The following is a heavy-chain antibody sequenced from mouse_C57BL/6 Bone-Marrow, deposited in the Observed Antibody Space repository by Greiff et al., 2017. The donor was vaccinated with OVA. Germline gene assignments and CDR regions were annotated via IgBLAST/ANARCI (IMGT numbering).Heavy chain of an antibody. CDR1: GFNIKDDY. D-gene: IGHD1-1*01. CDR3: TKGYGSSPYWYFDV. J-gene: IGHJ1*03. V-gene: IGHV14-4*01. Sequence: VQLQQSGAELVRPGASVKLSCTASGFNIKDDYMHWVKQRPEQGLEWIGWIDPENGDTEYASKFQGKATITADTSSNTAYLQLSSLTSEDTAVYYGTKGYGSSPYWYFDVWGTGTTVTVSS. CDR2: IDPENGDT.